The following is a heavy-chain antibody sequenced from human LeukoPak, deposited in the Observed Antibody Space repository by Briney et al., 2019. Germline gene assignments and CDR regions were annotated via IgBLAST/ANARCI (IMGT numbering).Heavy chain of an antibody. J-gene: IGHJ6*02. CDR3: ARGRYFDWSDYYYYGMDV. Sequence: SETLSLTCAVYGGSFSGYYWSWIRQPPGKGLEWTGEINHSGSTNYNPSLKSRVTISVDTSKNQFSLKLSSVTAADTAVYYCARGRYFDWSDYYYYGMDVWGQGTTVTVSS. CDR1: GGSFSGYY. D-gene: IGHD3-9*01. CDR2: INHSGST. V-gene: IGHV4-34*01.